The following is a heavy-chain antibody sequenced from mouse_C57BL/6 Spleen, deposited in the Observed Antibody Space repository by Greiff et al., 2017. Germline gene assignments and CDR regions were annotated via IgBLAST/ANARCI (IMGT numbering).Heavy chain of an antibody. Sequence: EVKLVESGGDLVKPGGSLKLSCAASGFTFSSYGMSWVRQTPDKRLEWVATISSGGSYTYYPDSVKGRFTISRDNAKNTLYLQMSSLKSEDTAMYYCARHLRTTVVAHDYYAMDYWGQGTSVTVSS. D-gene: IGHD1-1*01. J-gene: IGHJ4*01. CDR3: ARHLRTTVVAHDYYAMDY. V-gene: IGHV5-6*01. CDR1: GFTFSSYG. CDR2: ISSGGSYT.